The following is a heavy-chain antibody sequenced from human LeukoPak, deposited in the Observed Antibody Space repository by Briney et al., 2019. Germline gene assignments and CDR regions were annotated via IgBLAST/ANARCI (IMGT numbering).Heavy chain of an antibody. D-gene: IGHD5-12*01. V-gene: IGHV2-26*02. CDR3: ASAVATALNY. Sequence: ETLSLTCTVSGDSITTHYWSWIRQPPGRALEWLAHIFSNDEKSYSTSLKSRLTISKDTSKSQVVLTMTNMDPVDTATYYCASAVATALNYWGQGTLVTVSS. CDR1: GDSITTHYW. CDR2: IFSNDEK. J-gene: IGHJ4*02.